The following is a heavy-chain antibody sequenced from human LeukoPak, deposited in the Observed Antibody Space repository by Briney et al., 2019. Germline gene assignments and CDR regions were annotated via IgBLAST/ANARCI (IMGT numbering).Heavy chain of an antibody. Sequence: PGGSLRLSCVASGFTFSSHGMHWVRQAPGKGLEWVAFIRYDGNYKHYADSVKGRFTLSRDNSKNTLYLQVNSLRDEDTAVYYCAKDGNWNYFDYWGQGTLVTVSS. D-gene: IGHD1-20*01. J-gene: IGHJ4*02. V-gene: IGHV3-30*02. CDR3: AKDGNWNYFDY. CDR1: GFTFSSHG. CDR2: IRYDGNYK.